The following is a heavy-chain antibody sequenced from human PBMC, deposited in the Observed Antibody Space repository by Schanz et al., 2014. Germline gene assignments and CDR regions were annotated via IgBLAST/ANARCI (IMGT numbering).Heavy chain of an antibody. J-gene: IGHJ5*02. V-gene: IGHV1-2*02. D-gene: IGHD4-4*01. Sequence: QVLLVQSGAEVKQPGASVKVSCKASGYTFTGYYIHWLRQAPGQGFEWMGWINPLSGATDYAPTFQGRVSMTRDTSISTAYMEVTRLVSSDTAVYYCARRGPNCSNNACYHGWFDPWGQGTLVTVSS. CDR3: ARRGPNCSNNACYHGWFDP. CDR2: INPLSGAT. CDR1: GYTFTGYY.